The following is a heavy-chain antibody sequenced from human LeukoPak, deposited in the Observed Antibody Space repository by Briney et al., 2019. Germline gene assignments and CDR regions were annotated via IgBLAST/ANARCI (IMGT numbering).Heavy chain of an antibody. V-gene: IGHV4-39*01. J-gene: IGHJ3*01. CDR1: GDSIISNIYW. CDR3: ARRRHNFDFYDA. Sequence: SETLSLTCTVSGDSIISNIYWWDWVRLPPGKGLEWIGATFYTRRTFYRPSLKSRVTISVDTSKSQFSLDLSSATAADTAVYYCARRRHNFDFYDAWGQGTRVTVSS. D-gene: IGHD3/OR15-3a*01. CDR2: TFYTRRT.